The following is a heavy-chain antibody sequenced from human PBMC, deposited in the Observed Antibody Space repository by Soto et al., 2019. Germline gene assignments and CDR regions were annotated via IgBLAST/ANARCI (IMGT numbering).Heavy chain of an antibody. Sequence: GSLRLSCAASGFPFRNYSMNWVRKAPGKGLKKVSHINNSSSTIYYADSVKGRFTISRDNAKNSLYLQMNSLRAEDTVVYYCARSGYYSSSPNWFDPWGQGTLVTVSS. CDR3: ARSGYYSSSPNWFDP. D-gene: IGHD6-13*01. V-gene: IGHV3-48*04. CDR2: INNSSSTI. CDR1: GFPFRNYS. J-gene: IGHJ5*02.